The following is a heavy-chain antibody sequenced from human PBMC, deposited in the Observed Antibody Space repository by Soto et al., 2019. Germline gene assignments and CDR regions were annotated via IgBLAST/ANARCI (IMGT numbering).Heavy chain of an antibody. CDR2: IYDRGST. D-gene: IGHD1-26*01. Sequence: SETLSLTCTVSGGSISSNYWSWIRQPPGKGLEWIGYIYDRGSTNYNPSLKRRVTISLDTSKNQFSLKLTSVTAADTAVYYCARYLGGLGSFDYWGQGTLVTVSS. J-gene: IGHJ4*02. CDR1: GGSISSNY. CDR3: ARYLGGLGSFDY. V-gene: IGHV4-59*01.